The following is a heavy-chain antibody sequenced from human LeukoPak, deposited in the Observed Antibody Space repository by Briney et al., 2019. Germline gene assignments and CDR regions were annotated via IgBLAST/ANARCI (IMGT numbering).Heavy chain of an antibody. J-gene: IGHJ4*02. CDR3: AKCAVAASAAVDH. CDR2: IYSGGSR. CDR1: GFTVSSNY. D-gene: IGHD2-15*01. V-gene: IGHV3-53*01. Sequence: GGSLRLSCAASGFTVSSNYMSWVRQAPGKGLEWVSVIYSGGSRYYADSVKGRFTISRDNSKNTLYLQMNSLRAEDTAVYHCAKCAVAASAAVDHWGQGTLVTVSS.